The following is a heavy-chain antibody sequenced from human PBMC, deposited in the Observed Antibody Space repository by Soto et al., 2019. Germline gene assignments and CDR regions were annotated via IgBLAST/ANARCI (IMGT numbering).Heavy chain of an antibody. CDR1: GFTFSSYG. CDR2: IWYDGSNK. V-gene: IGHV3-33*01. CDR3: ASDRWGWFDP. D-gene: IGHD1-26*01. J-gene: IGHJ5*02. Sequence: QVQLVESGGGVVQPGRSLRLSCAASGFTFSSYGMHRVRQAPGKGLEWVAVIWYDGSNKYYADSVKGRFTISRANSKNTLYLQMNSLRAEDTAVYYCASDRWGWFDPWGQGTLVTVSS.